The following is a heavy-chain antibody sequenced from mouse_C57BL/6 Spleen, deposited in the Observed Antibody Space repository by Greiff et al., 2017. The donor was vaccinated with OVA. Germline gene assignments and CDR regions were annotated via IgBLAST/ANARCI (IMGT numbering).Heavy chain of an antibody. CDR2: IDPEDGDT. D-gene: IGHD1-1*01. CDR3: TTGSYYYGSSPRAFDV. Sequence: EVQLQQSGAELVRPGASVKLSCTASGFNIKDYYMHWVKQRPEQGLEWIGRIDPEDGDTEYAPKFQGKATMTADTSSNTAYLQLSSLTSEDTAVYYCTTGSYYYGSSPRAFDVWGTGTTVTVSS. J-gene: IGHJ1*03. V-gene: IGHV14-1*01. CDR1: GFNIKDYY.